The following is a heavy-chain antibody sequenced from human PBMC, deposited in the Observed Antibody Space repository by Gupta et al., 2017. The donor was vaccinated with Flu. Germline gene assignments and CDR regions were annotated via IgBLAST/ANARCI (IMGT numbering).Heavy chain of an antibody. D-gene: IGHD3-10*01. CDR1: GDSISGSF. CDR3: ARGGRYGSKYQMLSNYFGMEV. Sequence: QVQLQERGAGLLKPSETLSLTCTVDGDSISGSFWTWIRQPPEKGLEWIGEINHSGIANYNPSLESRVTMSVETSKSQFSLKVNSVTAADTAVYYCARGGRYGSKYQMLSNYFGMEVWGQGATVIVS. CDR2: INHSGIA. V-gene: IGHV4-34*01. J-gene: IGHJ6*02.